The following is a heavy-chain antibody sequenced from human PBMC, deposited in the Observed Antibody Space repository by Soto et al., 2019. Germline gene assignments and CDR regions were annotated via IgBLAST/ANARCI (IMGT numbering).Heavy chain of an antibody. J-gene: IGHJ3*02. V-gene: IGHV1-69*01. CDR3: ARYYLTLEPGNSAAADALDI. CDR1: GATFSSHG. Sequence: QVQLVQSGAEVKKPGSSVKVSCKASGATFSSHGISWVRQAPGQGLEWMGVIMATLGIGNIAQRFQGRVTITADASTGTVYMELSGLRSEDTAVDYCARYYLTLEPGNSAAADALDISGQGTRVNVSS. D-gene: IGHD3-9*01. CDR2: IMATLGIG.